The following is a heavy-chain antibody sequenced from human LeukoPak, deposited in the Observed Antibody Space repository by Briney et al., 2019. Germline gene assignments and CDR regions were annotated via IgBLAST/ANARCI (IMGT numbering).Heavy chain of an antibody. CDR1: GFTLSDYY. J-gene: IGHJ4*02. D-gene: IGHD6-19*01. Sequence: GGSLRLSCAASGFTLSDYYMSWIRQAPGKGLEWVSYISSSGSSKYYGDSVKGRFTISRDNAKHSLYLQMNSLRAEDMAVYYCARWRPSSGWYIDYWGQGTLVTVSS. CDR3: ARWRPSSGWYIDY. CDR2: ISSSGSSK. V-gene: IGHV3-11*01.